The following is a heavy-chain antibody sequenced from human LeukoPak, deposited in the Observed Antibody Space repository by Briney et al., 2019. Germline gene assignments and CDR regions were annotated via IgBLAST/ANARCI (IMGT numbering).Heavy chain of an antibody. CDR3: ARCERVWFAELLGGFDP. CDR1: GGSISSYY. D-gene: IGHD3-10*01. V-gene: IGHV4-59*08. CDR2: IYYSGST. Sequence: SETLSLTCTVSGGSISSYYWSWIRQPPGKGLEWIGYIYYSGSTNYNPSLKSRVTISVDTSKNQFSLKLSSVTAADTAVYYCARCERVWFAELLGGFDPWGQGTLVTVSS. J-gene: IGHJ5*02.